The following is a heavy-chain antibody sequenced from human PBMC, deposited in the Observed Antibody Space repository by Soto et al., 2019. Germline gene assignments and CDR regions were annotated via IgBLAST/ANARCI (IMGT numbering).Heavy chain of an antibody. Sequence: QVQLVQSGAEVKKPGASVKVSCKASGYTFTSYGISWVRQAPGQGLEWMGWISAYNGNTNYAQKLQGRVTMTTDTSXPPYYXXLRRMRSDDRAVYYCARLGGYDVWSGYLWYYGMDVWGQGTTVTVSS. CDR1: GYTFTSYG. V-gene: IGHV1-18*01. J-gene: IGHJ6*02. CDR3: ARLGGYDVWSGYLWYYGMDV. CDR2: ISAYNGNT. D-gene: IGHD3-3*01.